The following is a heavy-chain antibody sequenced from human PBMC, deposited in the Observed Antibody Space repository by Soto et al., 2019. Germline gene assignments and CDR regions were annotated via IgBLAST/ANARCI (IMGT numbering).Heavy chain of an antibody. CDR3: ARTLYGDNVDY. CDR1: GGTFSSYA. CDR2: IIPILGIA. Sequence: SVKVTCKASGGTFSSYAISWVRQAPGQGLEWMGRIIPILGIANYAQKFQGRVTITADKSTSTAYMELSSLRSEDTAVYYCARTLYGDNVDYWGQGTLVTVSS. D-gene: IGHD4-17*01. J-gene: IGHJ4*02. V-gene: IGHV1-69*04.